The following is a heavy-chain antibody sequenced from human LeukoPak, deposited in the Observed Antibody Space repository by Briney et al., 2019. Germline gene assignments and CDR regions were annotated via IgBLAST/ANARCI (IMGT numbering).Heavy chain of an antibody. CDR2: ISAYSGNT. Sequence: GASVKVSCKASGYIFTDYGMSWVRQAPGQGLEGMGGISAYSGNTNYVQKFQGRVTITTDKSKSTAYMEMRRLRYDDTAVYYCARDMSPVQHLDWGQGTLVTVPS. D-gene: IGHD6-13*01. J-gene: IGHJ4*02. CDR1: GYIFTDYG. V-gene: IGHV1-18*01. CDR3: ARDMSPVQHLD.